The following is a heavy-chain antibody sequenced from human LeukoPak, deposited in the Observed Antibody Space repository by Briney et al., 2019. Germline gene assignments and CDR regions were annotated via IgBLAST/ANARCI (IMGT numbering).Heavy chain of an antibody. CDR2: ISGSGGST. J-gene: IGHJ6*02. D-gene: IGHD5-12*01. Sequence: PGGSLRPSCAASGFTFSSYAMSWVRQAPGKGLEWVSAISGSGGSTYYADSVKGRFTISRDNSKNTLYLQMNSLRAEDTAVYYCAKDKGWGYSAYDFYGMDVWGQGTTVTVSS. V-gene: IGHV3-23*01. CDR3: AKDKGWGYSAYDFYGMDV. CDR1: GFTFSSYA.